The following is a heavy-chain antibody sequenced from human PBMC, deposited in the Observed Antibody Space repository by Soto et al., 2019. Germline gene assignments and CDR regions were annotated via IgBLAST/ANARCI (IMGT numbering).Heavy chain of an antibody. V-gene: IGHV3-30*04. CDR3: ARGEEEGAAYFDY. Sequence: QVQLVESGGGVVQPGRSLRLSCAASGFTFSSYAMHWVRQAPGKGLEWVAVISYDGRNKYYSDSVTGRFTISRDNSKNTPDRQMNSLRAEYTAVYYGARGEEEGAAYFDYWGQGTLVTVSS. CDR2: ISYDGRNK. D-gene: IGHD6-25*01. CDR1: GFTFSSYA. J-gene: IGHJ4*02.